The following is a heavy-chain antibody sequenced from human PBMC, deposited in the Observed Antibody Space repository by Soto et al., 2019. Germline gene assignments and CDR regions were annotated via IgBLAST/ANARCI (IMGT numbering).Heavy chain of an antibody. V-gene: IGHV1-46*01. CDR2: INPSGGST. J-gene: IGHJ6*02. CDR1: GCTFTSYY. Sequence: ASVKVSCKASGCTFTSYYMHWVRQAPGQGLEWMGIINPSGGSTSYAQKFQGRVTMTRDTSTSTVYMELSSLRSEDTAVYYCARDQSTVTYYYYGMDVWGQGTTVTVSS. D-gene: IGHD4-4*01. CDR3: ARDQSTVTYYYYGMDV.